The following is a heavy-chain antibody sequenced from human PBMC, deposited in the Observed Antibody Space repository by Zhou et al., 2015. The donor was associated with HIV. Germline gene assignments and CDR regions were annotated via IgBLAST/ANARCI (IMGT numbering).Heavy chain of an antibody. Sequence: QVQLVQSGAEVKKPGSSVKVSCKASGGIFSSQAISWVRQAPGQGLEWIGGIIPIFGIAKYSQKFQGRVTISADESTTTAYMELSSLKSDDSAVYYCARGMDQDVEVLPADYCFDYWGQGTLVTVSS. CDR1: GGIFSSQA. J-gene: IGHJ4*02. D-gene: IGHD2-2*01. CDR2: IIPIFGIA. CDR3: ARGMDQDVEVLPADYCFDY. V-gene: IGHV1-69*13.